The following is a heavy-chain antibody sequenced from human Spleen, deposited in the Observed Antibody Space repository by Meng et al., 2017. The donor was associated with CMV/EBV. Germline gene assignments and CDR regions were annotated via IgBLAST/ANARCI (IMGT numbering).Heavy chain of an antibody. V-gene: IGHV1-18*01. J-gene: IGHJ4*02. Sequence: SGYSFTTYGISWVRQAPGQGLEWMGWISPHNHNTKYARKLQDRVTMTTDTSTSTAYMELTTLRADDTAVYYCARGGRLSLFPSYFDYWGQGTLVTVSS. CDR3: ARGGRLSLFPSYFDY. CDR2: ISPHNHNT. CDR1: GYSFTTYG. D-gene: IGHD3-16*02.